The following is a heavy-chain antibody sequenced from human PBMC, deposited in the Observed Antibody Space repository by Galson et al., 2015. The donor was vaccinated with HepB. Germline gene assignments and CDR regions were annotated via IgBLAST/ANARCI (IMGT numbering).Heavy chain of an antibody. J-gene: IGHJ4*02. CDR2: IDWDDDK. CDR3: VRMGVGAVTRTFFDY. V-gene: IGHV2-70*04. D-gene: IGHD6-19*01. CDR1: GFSLSTSEMA. Sequence: PALVKPTQTLILTCTFSGFSLSTSEMAVGWIRQPPGKTLEWLARIDWDDDKFYSTSLKTRLTISKDTSKNQVVLTITDMDSVDTATYYCVRMGVGAVTRTFFDYWGQGTLVTVSS.